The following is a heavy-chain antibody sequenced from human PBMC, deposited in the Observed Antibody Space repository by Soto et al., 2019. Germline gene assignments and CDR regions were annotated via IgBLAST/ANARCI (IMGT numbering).Heavy chain of an antibody. Sequence: ASVKVSCKASGYTFTDYYMHWVRQAPGQGLEWMGWINPNSGGTNYAQKFQGRVTMTRDTSISTAYMELNRLRSDDTAVYYCARDQSPSSGWPGMDVWGQGTTVTVSS. V-gene: IGHV1-2*02. CDR2: INPNSGGT. CDR3: ARDQSPSSGWPGMDV. D-gene: IGHD6-19*01. J-gene: IGHJ6*02. CDR1: GYTFTDYY.